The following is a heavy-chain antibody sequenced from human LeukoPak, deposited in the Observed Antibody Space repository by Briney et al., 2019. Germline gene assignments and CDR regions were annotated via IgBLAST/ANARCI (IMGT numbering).Heavy chain of an antibody. J-gene: IGHJ4*02. D-gene: IGHD3-3*01. CDR3: ARDGWSGFHY. Sequence: GGSLRLSCAASGFTFSSYAMHWVRQAPGMGLEWLAVISYDGSNKFYADSVKGRFTISRDDSKNTLYLQMSSLRAEDTAVYSCARDGWSGFHYWGQGTLVTVSS. CDR2: ISYDGSNK. CDR1: GFTFSSYA. V-gene: IGHV3-30*04.